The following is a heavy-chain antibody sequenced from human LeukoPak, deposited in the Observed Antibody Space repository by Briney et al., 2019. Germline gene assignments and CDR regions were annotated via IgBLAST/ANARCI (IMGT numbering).Heavy chain of an antibody. J-gene: IGHJ4*02. CDR1: GFSLSTSGMC. D-gene: IGHD6-13*01. CDR3: ARIRGSRYYIDS. CDR2: IDWDDDK. V-gene: IGHV2-70*17. Sequence: SGPTLVNPTQTLTLTCTFSGFSLSTSGMCVSWLRELPAKALEWLARIDWDDDKFYSTSLKTRLTISKDTSKNQVVLKMINMDPVDSATYYCARIRGSRYYIDSWGQGTLVTVSS.